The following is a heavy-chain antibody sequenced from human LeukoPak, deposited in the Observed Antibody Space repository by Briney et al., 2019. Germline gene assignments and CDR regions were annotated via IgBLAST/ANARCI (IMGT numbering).Heavy chain of an antibody. CDR3: AKQRSEVVVAATNY. CDR1: GFTFSGYA. V-gene: IGHV3-23*01. J-gene: IGHJ4*02. Sequence: PGGSLRLSCAASGFTFSGYAMTWVRQAPGKGLEWVSSITGGGDTTYYADSVRGRFTISRDNSKNTLSVQMNSLRAEDTAVYYCAKQRSEVVVAATNYWGQGTLATVSS. D-gene: IGHD2-15*01. CDR2: ITGGGDTT.